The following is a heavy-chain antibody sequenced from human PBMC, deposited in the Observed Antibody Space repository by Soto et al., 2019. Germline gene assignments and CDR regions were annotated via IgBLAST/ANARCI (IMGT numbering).Heavy chain of an antibody. J-gene: IGHJ6*02. Sequence: AGGSLRLSCAASGFTFSSYAMHWVRQAPGKGLEWVAVISYDGRNKYYADSVKGRFTISRDNSKNTLYLEMNSLRVEDTAVYHCVRATAYCSGGTCYSSHDMDVWGQGTTVTVS. CDR2: ISYDGRNK. D-gene: IGHD2-15*01. CDR1: GFTFSSYA. CDR3: VRATAYCSGGTCYSSHDMDV. V-gene: IGHV3-30*04.